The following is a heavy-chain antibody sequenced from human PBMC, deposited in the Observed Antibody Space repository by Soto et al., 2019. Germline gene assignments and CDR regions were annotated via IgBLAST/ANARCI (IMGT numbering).Heavy chain of an antibody. J-gene: IGHJ4*02. D-gene: IGHD7-27*01. CDR3: ARDTGDGTFDF. V-gene: IGHV1-3*01. Sequence: ASVKVSCKASGYTFSSYAMHWVRQAPGQRLEWMGWINAGYGNTKSSKKFQDRVTISRDTSASTAYMELTSVRSEDTAVYYCARDTGDGTFDFWGQGTLVTVSS. CDR2: INAGYGNT. CDR1: GYTFSSYA.